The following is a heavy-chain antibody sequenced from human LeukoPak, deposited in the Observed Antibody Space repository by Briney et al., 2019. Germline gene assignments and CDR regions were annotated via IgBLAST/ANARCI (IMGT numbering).Heavy chain of an antibody. CDR1: GFTFSSYA. Sequence: PGGSLRLSCAASGFTFSSYAMSWVRQAPGKGLVWVSRIKSDGSSTNYADSVKGRFTISRDNAKNTLYLQMNSLRAEDTAVYYCARGGPSYYYDTSGLFDPWGQGTLVTVSS. D-gene: IGHD3-22*01. V-gene: IGHV3-74*01. CDR2: IKSDGSST. J-gene: IGHJ5*02. CDR3: ARGGPSYYYDTSGLFDP.